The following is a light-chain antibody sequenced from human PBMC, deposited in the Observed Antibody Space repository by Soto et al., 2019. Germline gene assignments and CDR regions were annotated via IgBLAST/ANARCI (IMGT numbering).Light chain of an antibody. CDR1: QNIRTS. Sequence: DIQMTQSPSSLSASVGDRVTITCRASQNIRTSLNWYQQRPGKAPQLLIYAASSLQSGVSSRFGGSGSGTNFTLTVSSLHPEDFAIYYWQQSSFTGYTFGQGTKVDMK. CDR3: QQSSFTGYT. CDR2: AAS. J-gene: IGKJ2*01. V-gene: IGKV1-39*01.